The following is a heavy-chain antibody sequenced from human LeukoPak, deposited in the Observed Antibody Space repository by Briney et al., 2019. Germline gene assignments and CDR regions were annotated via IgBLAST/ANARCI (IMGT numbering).Heavy chain of an antibody. Sequence: PSETLSLTCTVSGGSISSYYWSWIRQPAGKGLEWIGRIYTSGSTNYNPSLKSRVTMSVDTSKNQFSLKLSSVTAADTAVYYCARDSGVVTWSLHNWFDPWGQGTLVTVSS. J-gene: IGHJ5*02. V-gene: IGHV4-4*07. CDR2: IYTSGST. CDR3: ARDSGVVTWSLHNWFDP. D-gene: IGHD3-10*01. CDR1: GGSISSYY.